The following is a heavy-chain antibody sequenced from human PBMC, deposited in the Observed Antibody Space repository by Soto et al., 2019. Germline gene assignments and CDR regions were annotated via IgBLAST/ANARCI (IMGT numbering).Heavy chain of an antibody. D-gene: IGHD5-18*01. CDR3: ARENVDTSMASYHYGMAV. CDR2: IYYSGST. V-gene: IGHV4-59*01. CDR1: GGSISSYY. Sequence: SETLSLTCTVSGGSISSYYWSWIRQPPGKGLEWIGYIYYSGSTNYNPSLKSRVTISVDTSKNQFSLKLSSVTAADTAVYYCARENVDTSMASYHYGMAVWGQGTSVTVSS. J-gene: IGHJ6*02.